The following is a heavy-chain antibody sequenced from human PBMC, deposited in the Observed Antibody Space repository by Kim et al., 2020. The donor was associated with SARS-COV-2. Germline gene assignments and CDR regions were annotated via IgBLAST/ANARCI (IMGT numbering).Heavy chain of an antibody. CDR2: IDDSGST. D-gene: IGHD1-26*01. CDR3: SRIVGDIDH. V-gene: IGHV4-31*03. Sequence: SETLSLTCTVSGGSISSGGYYWSWIRQHPGKGLEWIGYIDDSGSTNYNPSLKSRVTILVDTSKTQFSLKLNYVTAADTAVYYCSRIVGDIDHWGRGTLVT. CDR1: GGSISSGGYY. J-gene: IGHJ4*02.